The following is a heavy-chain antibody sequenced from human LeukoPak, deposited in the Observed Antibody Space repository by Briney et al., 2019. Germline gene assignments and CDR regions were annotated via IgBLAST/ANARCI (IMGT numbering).Heavy chain of an antibody. D-gene: IGHD3-10*01. J-gene: IGHJ4*02. CDR1: GFSFSDYA. CDR2: ISYTGSEK. V-gene: IGHV3-30*04. CDR3: AKDFGRNLGGPGY. Sequence: GGSLRLSCAASGFSFSDYAMHWVRQAPGKGLGWVAVISYTGSEKYYADSVKGRFTIPRDNSKNTLYLQMNSLRAEDTAVYYCAKDFGRNLGGPGYWGRGTRVTVSS.